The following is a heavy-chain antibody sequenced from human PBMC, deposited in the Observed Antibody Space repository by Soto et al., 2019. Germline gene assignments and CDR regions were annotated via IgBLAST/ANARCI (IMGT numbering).Heavy chain of an antibody. D-gene: IGHD4-17*01. J-gene: IGHJ3*02. V-gene: IGHV4-59*01. CDR3: ARVVGGDYAFDI. CDR1: GGSISSYY. CDR2: IYYSGST. Sequence: SETLSLTCTVSGGSISSYYWSWIRQPPGKGLEWIGYIYYSGSTNYNPSLKRRVTISVATSKNQFSLKLSSVTAADTAVYYCARVVGGDYAFDIWGQGTMVTVSS.